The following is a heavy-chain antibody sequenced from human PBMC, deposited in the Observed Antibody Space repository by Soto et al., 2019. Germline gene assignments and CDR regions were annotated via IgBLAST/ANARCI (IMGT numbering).Heavy chain of an antibody. CDR3: ARGYYDSSGYYSDY. Sequence: EVQLVESGGGLVQPGGSLRLSCAASGFTFSSYSMNWVRQAPGKGLEWVSSISSSSSYIYYADSVKGRFTISRDNAKNSLYLQMNSLRAEDTAVYYCARGYYDSSGYYSDYWGQGTLVTVSS. D-gene: IGHD3-22*01. J-gene: IGHJ4*02. CDR1: GFTFSSYS. V-gene: IGHV3-21*01. CDR2: ISSSSSYI.